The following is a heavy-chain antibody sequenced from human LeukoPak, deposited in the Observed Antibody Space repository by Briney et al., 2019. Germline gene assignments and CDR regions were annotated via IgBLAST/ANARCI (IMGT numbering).Heavy chain of an antibody. CDR3: ARLSGGYSGSPPFDY. D-gene: IGHD5-12*01. CDR1: GYTFTSYA. CDR2: IIPIFGTA. J-gene: IGHJ4*02. Sequence: GASVKVSCKASGYTFTSYAISWVRQAPGQGLEWMGGIIPIFGTANYAQKFQGRVTITADESTSTAYMELSSLRSEDTAVYYCARLSGGYSGSPPFDYWGQGTLVTVSS. V-gene: IGHV1-69*13.